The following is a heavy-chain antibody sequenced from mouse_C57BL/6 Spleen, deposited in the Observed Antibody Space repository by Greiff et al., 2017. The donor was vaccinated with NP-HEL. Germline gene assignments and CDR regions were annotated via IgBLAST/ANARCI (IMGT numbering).Heavy chain of an antibody. CDR3: AKGNGYYPFAY. J-gene: IGHJ3*01. CDR2: INPNNGGN. CDR1: GYTFTDYN. V-gene: IGHV1-18*01. D-gene: IGHD2-3*01. Sequence: VQLQQSGPELVKPGASVKIPCKASGYTFTDYNMDWVKQSHGKSLEWIGDINPNNGGNIYNQKFKGKATLTVDKSSSTAYMELRSLTSEDTAVYYCAKGNGYYPFAYWGQGTLVTVSA.